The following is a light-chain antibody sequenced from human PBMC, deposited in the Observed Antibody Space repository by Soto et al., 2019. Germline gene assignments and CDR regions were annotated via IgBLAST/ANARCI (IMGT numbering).Light chain of an antibody. J-gene: IGKJ3*01. Sequence: DIQMTQSPSSLSASVGDRVTITCRSSQSISSYLNWYQQKPGKAPKLLIYAASILQSGVPSRFSGSGSETDFTLTISSLQPEDFATYYCQQSYSTLLFTFGPGTKVDIK. CDR1: QSISSY. V-gene: IGKV1-39*01. CDR2: AAS. CDR3: QQSYSTLLFT.